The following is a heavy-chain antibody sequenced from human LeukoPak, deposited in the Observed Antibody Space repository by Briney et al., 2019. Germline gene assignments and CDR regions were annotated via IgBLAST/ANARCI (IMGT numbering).Heavy chain of an antibody. Sequence: GGPLRLSCAASGFTFEDYAMHWVRQAPGKGLEWVSGVSWNSANIAYADSVKGRFTISRDNAKNSLYLQMNSLRAEDTAVYYCVREDYGSGSEAYWGQGTLVIVSS. CDR1: GFTFEDYA. J-gene: IGHJ4*02. D-gene: IGHD3-10*01. CDR3: VREDYGSGSEAY. CDR2: VSWNSANI. V-gene: IGHV3-9*01.